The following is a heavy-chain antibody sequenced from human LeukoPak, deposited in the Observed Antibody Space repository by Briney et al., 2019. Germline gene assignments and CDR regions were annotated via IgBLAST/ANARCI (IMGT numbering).Heavy chain of an antibody. CDR2: ISGSGGST. D-gene: IGHD3-22*01. J-gene: IGHJ4*02. CDR1: GFTFSSYA. V-gene: IGHV3-23*01. CDR3: AKEGAYYYDSSGYYPFDY. Sequence: GGSLRLSCAASGFTFSSYAMSWVRQAPGKGLEWVSAISGSGGSTYYADSVKGRFTISRDNSKNTLYLQMNSLRAEDTAVYYCAKEGAYYYDSSGYYPFDYWGQGTLVTVPS.